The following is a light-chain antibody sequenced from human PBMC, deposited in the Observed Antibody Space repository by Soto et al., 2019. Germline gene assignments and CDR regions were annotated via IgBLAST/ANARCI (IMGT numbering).Light chain of an antibody. J-gene: IGKJ2*01. CDR3: QQRSNDMYT. V-gene: IGKV3-11*01. Sequence: EIGLTQSPATLSLAPGERVTLSCRASQSVSSYLAWYQQQPGQAPRLLIYDASNRATGIPARFSGSGSGTDFTLTISSLEPEDFAVYYCQQRSNDMYTFGQGTKLEIK. CDR2: DAS. CDR1: QSVSSY.